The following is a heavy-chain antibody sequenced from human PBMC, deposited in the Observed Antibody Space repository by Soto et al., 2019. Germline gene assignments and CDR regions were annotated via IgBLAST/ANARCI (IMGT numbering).Heavy chain of an antibody. CDR1: GYSFSSYG. CDR3: ATSYDSGFDP. D-gene: IGHD5-12*01. V-gene: IGHV1-18*04. CDR2: INVNNGNT. J-gene: IGHJ5*02. Sequence: ASVKVSCKASGYSFSSYGISWVRQAPGQGLEWMGWINVNNGNTNYAPKFQGRVTMTTDKSTSTACMELRSLRSDDTAVYYCATSYDSGFDPWGQGTLVTVSS.